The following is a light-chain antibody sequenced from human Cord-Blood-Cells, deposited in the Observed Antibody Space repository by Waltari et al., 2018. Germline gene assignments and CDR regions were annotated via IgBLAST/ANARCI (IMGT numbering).Light chain of an antibody. V-gene: IGLV3-16*01. Sequence: SYELTQPPSVSVSLGQMARITCSGDALTKKYAYWYQQKPGQFPVLVIYKDSERPSGSPERFSGSSSGTIVTLTISGVQAEDEADYYCLSADSSATWVFGGGTKLTVL. CDR3: LSADSSATWV. CDR2: KDS. CDR1: ALTKKY. J-gene: IGLJ3*02.